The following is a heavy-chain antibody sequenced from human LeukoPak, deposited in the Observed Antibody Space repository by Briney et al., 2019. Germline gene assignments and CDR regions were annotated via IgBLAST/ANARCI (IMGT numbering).Heavy chain of an antibody. V-gene: IGHV1-18*01. Sequence: GASVKVSCKASGYTFTNYGISRVRQAPGQGLEWMGWISAYSGNTNYAQNLQDRVTMTTDTSTSTAYMELRSLRSDDTAVYYCARAPDDYDFWSGPFDYWGRGTLVTVSS. CDR2: ISAYSGNT. J-gene: IGHJ4*02. CDR3: ARAPDDYDFWSGPFDY. D-gene: IGHD3-3*01. CDR1: GYTFTNYG.